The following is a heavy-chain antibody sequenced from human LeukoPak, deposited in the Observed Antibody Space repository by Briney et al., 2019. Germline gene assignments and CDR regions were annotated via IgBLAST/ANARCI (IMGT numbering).Heavy chain of an antibody. D-gene: IGHD3-3*02. V-gene: IGHV3-21*01. CDR2: IDNNGRYI. CDR3: ARDERRNYQEISGSPGEY. CDR1: GFTFNDYA. J-gene: IGHJ4*02. Sequence: GGSLRLSCTASGFTFNDYAMRWVRQAPGKGLEWVASIDNNGRYIWYSDSVKGRFTISRDNATNSVYLQMASLRAEDTAVYYCARDERRNYQEISGSPGEYWGQGTLVTVSS.